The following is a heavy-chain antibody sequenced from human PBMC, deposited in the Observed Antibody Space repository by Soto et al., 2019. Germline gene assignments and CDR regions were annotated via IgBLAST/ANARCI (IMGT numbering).Heavy chain of an antibody. CDR2: IYYSGST. Sequence: QVQLQESGPGLVKPSETLPLTCTVSGGSISSYYWSWIRQPPGKGLEWIGYIYYSGSTNYNPSLKSRVTISVDTSKNQFSLKLNSMTAADTAVYYCARHNYGSGSTYFDYWGQGTLVTVSS. J-gene: IGHJ4*02. CDR1: GGSISSYY. V-gene: IGHV4-59*08. CDR3: ARHNYGSGSTYFDY. D-gene: IGHD3-10*01.